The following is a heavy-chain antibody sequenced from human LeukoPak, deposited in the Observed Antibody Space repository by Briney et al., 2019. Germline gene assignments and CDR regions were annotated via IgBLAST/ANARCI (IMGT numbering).Heavy chain of an antibody. CDR3: AKDPKTSLYSSGWYSNWFDP. CDR2: VSGHGGGT. CDR1: GFAFSSYD. J-gene: IGHJ5*02. D-gene: IGHD6-19*01. V-gene: IGHV3-23*01. Sequence: GGSLRLSCAASGFAFSSYDMSWVRQAPGKGLEWVSAVSGHGGGTYYADSVKGRFTISRDNPKNTLYLQMNSLRAEDTAVYYCAKDPKTSLYSSGWYSNWFDPWGQGTLVTVSS.